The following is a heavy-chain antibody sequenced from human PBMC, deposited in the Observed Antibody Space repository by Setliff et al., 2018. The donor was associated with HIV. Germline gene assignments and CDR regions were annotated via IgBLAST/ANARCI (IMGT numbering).Heavy chain of an antibody. CDR3: VLYSTGASRFDY. D-gene: IGHD2-8*01. CDR2: IDPEDGET. V-gene: IGHV1-69-2*01. CDR1: GYSFGSYF. Sequence: ASVKVSCKASGYSFGSYFMHWVRQAPGKGLEWMGRIDPEDGETIYAEKFRGRVTLTADTPAATAYMVLSNLRSEDTAVYYCVLYSTGASRFDYWGQGTLVTVSS. J-gene: IGHJ4*02.